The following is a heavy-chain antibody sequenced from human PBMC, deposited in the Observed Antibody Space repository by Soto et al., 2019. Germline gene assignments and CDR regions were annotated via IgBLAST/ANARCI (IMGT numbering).Heavy chain of an antibody. CDR3: ARAXGYSYGFAELLYYGMDV. V-gene: IGHV1-3*01. Sequence: ASVKVSCKDSGYTFTSYAMRWVRQAPGQRLEWMGWINAGNGNTKYSQKFQGRVTITRDTSASTAYMELSSLRSEDTAVYYCARAXGYSYGFAELLYYGMDVWGQGTTVTVSS. CDR1: GYTFTSYA. D-gene: IGHD5-18*01. J-gene: IGHJ6*02. CDR2: INAGNGNT.